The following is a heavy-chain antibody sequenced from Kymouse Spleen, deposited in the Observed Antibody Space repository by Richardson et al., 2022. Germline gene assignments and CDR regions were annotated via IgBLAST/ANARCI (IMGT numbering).Heavy chain of an antibody. CDR2: IYSCGST. V-gene: IGHV3-66*03. Sequence: EVQLVESGGGLIQPGGSLRLSCAASGFTVSSNYMSWVRQAPGKGLEWVSVIYSCGSTYYADSVKGRFTISRDNSKNTLYLQMNSLRAEDTAVYYCARDYDILTGYYTTTTTVWTSGAKGPRSPSPQ. CDR1: GFTVSSNY. CDR3: ARDYDILTGYYTTTTTVWTS. D-gene: IGHD3-9*01. J-gene: IGHJ6*02.